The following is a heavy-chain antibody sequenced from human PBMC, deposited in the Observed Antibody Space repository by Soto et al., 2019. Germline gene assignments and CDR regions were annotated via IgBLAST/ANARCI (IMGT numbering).Heavy chain of an antibody. Sequence: SETLSLTCAVYGGSFNGYYWSWIRQPPGKGLEWIGEINHSGSTNYNPSLKSRVTISVDTSKNQFSPKLSSVTAADTAVYYCARGGNMYSSSPVDYWGQGTLVTVSS. V-gene: IGHV4-34*01. CDR1: GGSFNGYY. CDR3: ARGGNMYSSSPVDY. D-gene: IGHD6-13*01. J-gene: IGHJ4*02. CDR2: INHSGST.